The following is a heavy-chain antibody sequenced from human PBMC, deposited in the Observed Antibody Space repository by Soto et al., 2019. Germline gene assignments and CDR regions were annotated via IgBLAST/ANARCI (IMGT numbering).Heavy chain of an antibody. Sequence: SVKVSCKASGGTFSSYAISWVRQAPGQGLEWMGGIIPIFGTANYAQKFQGRVTITADESTSTAYMELSSLRSEDTAVYYCARWLAYYYDSSGPGSLDYWGQGTLVTVSS. V-gene: IGHV1-69*13. D-gene: IGHD3-22*01. CDR3: ARWLAYYYDSSGPGSLDY. CDR1: GGTFSSYA. J-gene: IGHJ4*02. CDR2: IIPIFGTA.